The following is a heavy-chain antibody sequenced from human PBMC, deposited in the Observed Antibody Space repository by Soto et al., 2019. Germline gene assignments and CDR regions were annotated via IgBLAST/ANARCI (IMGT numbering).Heavy chain of an antibody. Sequence: ASVKVSCKASGYSFTSYYMHWVRQAPGQGLEWVGLISPSGDNTVYAQKLQGRVTMTRDTSTPTVYMELSSLRSEDTAMYYCARGYSRQPREYWGQGTLVTVSS. CDR3: ARGYSRQPREY. J-gene: IGHJ4*02. CDR2: ISPSGDNT. D-gene: IGHD5-12*01. CDR1: GYSFTSYY. V-gene: IGHV1-46*01.